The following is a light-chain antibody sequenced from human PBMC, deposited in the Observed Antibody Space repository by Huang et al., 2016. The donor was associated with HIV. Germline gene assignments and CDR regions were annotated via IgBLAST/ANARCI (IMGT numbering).Light chain of an antibody. V-gene: IGKV3-15*01. J-gene: IGKJ2*01. Sequence: EIVLTQSPATLSVSPGERATLSCRASQSVGSDLAWYQHRPGQAPRLLIYSASTRATGIPASFSGSGYGTDFILTVSSLQSEDFALYYCQQYRDWPPYTFGQGTKLEIK. CDR1: QSVGSD. CDR3: QQYRDWPPYT. CDR2: SAS.